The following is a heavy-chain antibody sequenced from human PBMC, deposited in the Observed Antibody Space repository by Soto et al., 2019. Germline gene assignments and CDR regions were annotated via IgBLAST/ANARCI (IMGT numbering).Heavy chain of an antibody. CDR2: IYPDDSDT. J-gene: IGHJ6*02. D-gene: IGHD3-9*01. Sequence: GESLKISCKSSGYSFSSYWIAWVRLMPGKGLEWMGSIYPDDSDTKYSPSFQGQVTISADKSISAAYLQRSSLKASDTAIYYCARNSLTGYYNYYYSMDVWGQGTTVTVSS. CDR1: GYSFSSYW. V-gene: IGHV5-51*01. CDR3: ARNSLTGYYNYYYSMDV.